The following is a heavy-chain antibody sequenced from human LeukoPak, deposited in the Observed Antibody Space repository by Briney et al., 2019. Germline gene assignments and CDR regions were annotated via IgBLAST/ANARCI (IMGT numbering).Heavy chain of an antibody. CDR1: GGTFSSYA. CDR2: IIPIFGTA. CDR3: AREGYGGPPV. D-gene: IGHD4-23*01. Sequence: GASVTVSCKASGGTFSSYAISWVRQAPGQGLEWMGGIIPIFGTANYAQKFQGRVTITTDESTSTAYMELSSLRSEDTAVYYCAREGYGGPPVWGKGTTVTVSS. J-gene: IGHJ6*04. V-gene: IGHV1-69*05.